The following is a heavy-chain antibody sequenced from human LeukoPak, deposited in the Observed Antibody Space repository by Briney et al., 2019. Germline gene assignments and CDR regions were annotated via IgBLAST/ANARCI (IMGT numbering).Heavy chain of an antibody. V-gene: IGHV3-23*01. D-gene: IGHD3-16*01. CDR1: GFTFSSYG. CDR3: AKDDAWGRYKD. Sequence: GGSLRLSCAASGFTFSSYGMSWVRQAPGKGLEWVSAISGSGGSTYYADSVKGRFTISRDNSKNTLYLQMNSLRGDDTAVYYCAKDDAWGRYKDWGQGTLVTVSS. CDR2: ISGSGGST. J-gene: IGHJ1*01.